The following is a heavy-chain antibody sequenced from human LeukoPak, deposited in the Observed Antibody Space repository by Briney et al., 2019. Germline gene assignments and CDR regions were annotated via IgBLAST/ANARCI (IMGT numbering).Heavy chain of an antibody. Sequence: SETLSLTCTVSGGSISSSTYYWGWIRQPPGKGLEWIGSIYYSGSTYYNPSLKSRVTISVDTSKNQFSLKLSSVTAADTAVYYCARDRVGEDIVVVPAAIWGQGTLVTVSS. J-gene: IGHJ4*02. V-gene: IGHV4-39*07. CDR3: ARDRVGEDIVVVPAAI. CDR2: IYYSGST. CDR1: GGSISSSTYY. D-gene: IGHD2-2*01.